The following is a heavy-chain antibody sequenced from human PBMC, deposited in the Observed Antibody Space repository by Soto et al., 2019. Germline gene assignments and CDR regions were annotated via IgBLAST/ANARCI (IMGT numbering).Heavy chain of an antibody. CDR1: GFTFDDYG. J-gene: IGHJ6*03. CDR2: ISGSGGST. CDR3: AKDNGVFYYYYYMDV. D-gene: IGHD3-10*01. V-gene: IGHV3-23*01. Sequence: PGGSLRLSCAASGFTFDDYGMSWVRQAPGKGLEWVSAISGSGGSTYYADSVKGRFTISRDNSKSTLYLQMNSLRAEDTAVYYCAKDNGVFYYYYYMDVWGKGTTVTVSS.